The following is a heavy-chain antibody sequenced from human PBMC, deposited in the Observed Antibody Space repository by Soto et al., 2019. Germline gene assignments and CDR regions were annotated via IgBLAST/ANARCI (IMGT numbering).Heavy chain of an antibody. D-gene: IGHD3-10*01. Sequence: QVQLVQSGAEVKKPGASVKVSCKTPGYAFATYAITWVRQAPGQGLDWMGWISAYNGNTNYAQKVQGRVTMTTDTSTSTAYMELRSLRSDDTAVYYCATFHYGSGSYYEQWGQGTLVTVSS. CDR2: ISAYNGNT. V-gene: IGHV1-18*01. CDR1: GYAFATYA. J-gene: IGHJ4*02. CDR3: ATFHYGSGSYYEQ.